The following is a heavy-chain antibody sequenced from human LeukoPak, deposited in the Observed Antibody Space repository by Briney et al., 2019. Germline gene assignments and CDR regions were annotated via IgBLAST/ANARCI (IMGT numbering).Heavy chain of an antibody. CDR3: ARGAPGY. Sequence: PSETLSLTCAVSGGSLSDYPWTWLRQPPGKGLEWIGQIKVGGGTKYNPSLNSRVTMSLDTSKNQFSLKLTSVSAADPAVYYCARGAPGYWGQGTLVTVSP. CDR2: IKVGGGT. J-gene: IGHJ4*02. CDR1: GGSLSDYP. V-gene: IGHV4-34*01.